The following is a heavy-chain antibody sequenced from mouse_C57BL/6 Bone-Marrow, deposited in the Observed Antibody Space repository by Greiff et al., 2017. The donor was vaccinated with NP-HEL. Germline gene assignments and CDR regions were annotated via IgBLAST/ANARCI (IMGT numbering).Heavy chain of an antibody. CDR3: TRHSLHFDY. Sequence: EVKLVDSGGGLVKPGGSLKLSCAASGFTFSDYGMHWVRQAPEKGLEWVAEIRNKANNHATYYAESVQGRFTISRDDSKSSVYLQMNSLRAEDTGIYYCTRHSLHFDYWGQGTTLTVSS. J-gene: IGHJ2*01. CDR2: IRNKANNHAT. V-gene: IGHV6-6*01. D-gene: IGHD3-1*01. CDR1: GFTFSDYG.